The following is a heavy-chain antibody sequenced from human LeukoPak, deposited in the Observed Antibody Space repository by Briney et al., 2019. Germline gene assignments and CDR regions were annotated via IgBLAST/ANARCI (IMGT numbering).Heavy chain of an antibody. D-gene: IGHD3-22*01. V-gene: IGHV1-2*06. CDR1: GYTFTGYY. Sequence: ASVKVSCKASGYTFTGYYMHWVRQAPGQGLEWMGRINPNSGGTNYAQKFQGRVTMTRDTSISTAYMELSRLRSDDTAVYYCARAQVDRIVVVTSWFDPWGQGTLVTVSS. J-gene: IGHJ5*02. CDR2: INPNSGGT. CDR3: ARAQVDRIVVVTSWFDP.